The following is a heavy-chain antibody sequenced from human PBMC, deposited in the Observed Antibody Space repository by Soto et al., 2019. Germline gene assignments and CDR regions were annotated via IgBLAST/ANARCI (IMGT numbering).Heavy chain of an antibody. Sequence: SGPTLVNPTQTLTLTCTFSGFSLSTGGMCVNWIRQPPGKALEWLARIDWEDDKYYTTSLKTRLTISKDTSKNQVVLRMTNMEPVDTATYYCARYYYFWRGCYPHGLDPSGPAILVSVS. CDR1: GFSLSTGGMC. D-gene: IGHD3-3*01. J-gene: IGHJ5*02. CDR3: ARYYYFWRGCYPHGLDP. V-gene: IGHV2-70*11. CDR2: IDWEDDK.